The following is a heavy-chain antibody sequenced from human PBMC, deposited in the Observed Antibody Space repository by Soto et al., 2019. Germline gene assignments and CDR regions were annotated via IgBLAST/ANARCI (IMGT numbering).Heavy chain of an antibody. CDR1: GGTLSSYA. CDR2: IIPIFGTA. D-gene: IGHD5-18*01. J-gene: IGHJ6*02. V-gene: IGHV1-69*13. CDR3: ATSWIQLWIGYYYYGMDV. Sequence: SVKVSCKASGGTLSSYALSWVRQAHGQGLEWMGGIIPIFGTANYAQKFQGRVTITADESTSTAYMELSSLRSEDTAVYYCATSWIQLWIGYYYYGMDVWGQGTTVTVSS.